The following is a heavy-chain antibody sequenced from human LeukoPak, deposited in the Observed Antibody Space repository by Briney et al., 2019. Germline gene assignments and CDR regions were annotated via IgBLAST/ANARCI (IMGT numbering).Heavy chain of an antibody. J-gene: IGHJ5*02. CDR3: AREWDIVVVPKTNWFDP. CDR2: IYTSRST. CDR1: GGSISSGSYY. V-gene: IGHV4-61*02. D-gene: IGHD2-2*01. Sequence: PSQTLSLTCTVSGGSISSGSYYWSWIRQPAGKGLEWIGRIYTSRSTNYNPSLKSRVTISVDTSKNQFSLKLSSVTAADTAVYYCAREWDIVVVPKTNWFDPWGQGTLVTVSS.